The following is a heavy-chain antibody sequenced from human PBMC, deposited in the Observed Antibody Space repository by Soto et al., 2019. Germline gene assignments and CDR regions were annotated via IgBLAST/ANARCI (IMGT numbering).Heavy chain of an antibody. Sequence: QVQLVQSGAEVKKPAASVKVSSKASAYSFTSYGISWERQAPGQGLEWMGWISAYNGNTNYAQKLQGRVTMTTDTSTSTDYMELRSLRSDDTAVYYCARDNGFGESDVWGQGTTVTVSS. CDR3: ARDNGFGESDV. D-gene: IGHD3-10*01. J-gene: IGHJ6*02. CDR2: ISAYNGNT. CDR1: AYSFTSYG. V-gene: IGHV1-18*01.